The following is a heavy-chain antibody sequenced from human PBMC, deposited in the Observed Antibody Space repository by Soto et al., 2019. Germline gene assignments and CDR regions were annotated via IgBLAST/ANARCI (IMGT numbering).Heavy chain of an antibody. J-gene: IGHJ4*02. CDR3: AKGSIEYRAAVDN. CDR1: GFSFSSYA. V-gene: IGHV3-23*01. D-gene: IGHD5-12*01. Sequence: EVQLLESGGGLVQPWGSLRLSCAASGFSFSSYAMVWVRKAPGKGLEWVSVISARGGSLYFADSVKGRFTISRDNSKNVLSLELNSLRAEDTATYFCAKGSIEYRAAVDNWGQGTLVVVSS. CDR2: ISARGGSL.